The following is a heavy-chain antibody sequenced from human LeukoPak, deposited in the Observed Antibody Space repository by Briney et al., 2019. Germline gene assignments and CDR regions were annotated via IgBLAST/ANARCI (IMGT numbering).Heavy chain of an antibody. V-gene: IGHV1-69*13. CDR1: GGTFSSYA. J-gene: IGHJ6*04. D-gene: IGHD3-10*01. Sequence: SVKVSCKASGGTFSSYAISWVRQAPGQGLEWMGGIIPIFGTANYAQKFQDRVTITADESTSTAYMELSSLRSEDTAVYYCARTLWFGRAYYGMDVWGKGTTVTVSS. CDR3: ARTLWFGRAYYGMDV. CDR2: IIPIFGTA.